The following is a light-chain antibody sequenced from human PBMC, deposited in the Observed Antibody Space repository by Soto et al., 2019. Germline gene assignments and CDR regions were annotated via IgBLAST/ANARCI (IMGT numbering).Light chain of an antibody. CDR2: AAS. CDR1: RSLSSSY. Sequence: EIVLTQSPGTLSLSPGERATLSCRASRSLSSSYVAWYQQKPGQAPRLLIYAASRRATGIPDRFSGSGSGTEYTLSICRLESEDFAVYYCQQPSTFSQGTKLEIK. J-gene: IGKJ2*01. CDR3: QQPST. V-gene: IGKV3-20*01.